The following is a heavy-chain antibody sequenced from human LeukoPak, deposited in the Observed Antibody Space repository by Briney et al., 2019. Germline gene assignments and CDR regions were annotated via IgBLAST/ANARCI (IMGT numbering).Heavy chain of an antibody. Sequence: GASVKVSCKASGYTFTSYGISWVRQAPGQGLEWMGWISAYNGNTNYAQKLQGRVTMTTDTSTSTAYMELRSLRSDDTAVYYCARDHHYTSGSPSLDYWGQGTLVTVSS. CDR2: ISAYNGNT. V-gene: IGHV1-18*01. CDR3: ARDHHYTSGSPSLDY. CDR1: GYTFTSYG. J-gene: IGHJ4*02. D-gene: IGHD3-10*01.